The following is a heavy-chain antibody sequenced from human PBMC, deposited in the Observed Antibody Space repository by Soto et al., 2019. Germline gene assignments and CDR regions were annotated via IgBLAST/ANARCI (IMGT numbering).Heavy chain of an antibody. CDR2: IIPIFGTA. Sequence: ASVKVSCKASGCTFSSYAISWVRQAPGQGLEWMGGIIPIFGTANYAQKFQGRVTITADESTSTAYMELSSLRSEDTAVYYCARVPGIVVVVAATYGMDVWGQGTTVTVS. CDR1: GCTFSSYA. CDR3: ARVPGIVVVVAATYGMDV. D-gene: IGHD2-15*01. J-gene: IGHJ6*02. V-gene: IGHV1-69*13.